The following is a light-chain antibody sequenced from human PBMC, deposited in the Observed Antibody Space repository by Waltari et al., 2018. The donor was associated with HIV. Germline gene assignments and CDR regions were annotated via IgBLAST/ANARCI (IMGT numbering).Light chain of an antibody. Sequence: DLVMTPSPDSLAVSLGERATINCRSSQCVLYSSNNQSYLAWFQQKPGQPPKLLIYWASTRESGVPDRFSGSGSGTDFTLSISGLQAEDVAVYYCQQYYTTPRTFGQGTKVEIK. CDR2: WAS. J-gene: IGKJ1*01. CDR1: QCVLYSSNNQSY. V-gene: IGKV4-1*01. CDR3: QQYYTTPRT.